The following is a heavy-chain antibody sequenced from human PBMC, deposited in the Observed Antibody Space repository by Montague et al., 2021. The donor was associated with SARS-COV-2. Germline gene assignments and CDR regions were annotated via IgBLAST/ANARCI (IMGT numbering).Heavy chain of an antibody. CDR2: IWYDGSNK. CDR1: GFTFSSYG. V-gene: IGHV3-33*01. Sequence: SLRLSCAASGFTFSSYGMHWVRQAPGKGLEWVAVIWYDGSNKYCADSVKGRFAISRDNSKNTLYLQMNSLRAEDTAVYYCAGSQGITGTTHYYYGMDVWGQGTTVTVSS. CDR3: AGSQGITGTTHYYYGMDV. D-gene: IGHD1-7*01. J-gene: IGHJ6*02.